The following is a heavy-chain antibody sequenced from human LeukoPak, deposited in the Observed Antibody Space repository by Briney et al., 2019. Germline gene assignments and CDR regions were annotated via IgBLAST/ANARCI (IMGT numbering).Heavy chain of an antibody. CDR2: TYYRSTWYN. J-gene: IGHJ4*02. V-gene: IGHV6-1*01. CDR3: ARDLSLSMFD. Sequence: SQTLSLTPGISGDRVSSNSAAWNSVRQYPTRGLECLGRTYYRSTWYNDYAVSVKSRISINPDTSKIQFSLHLNSVTPEDTAVYYCARDLSLSMFDWGQGTLVTVSS. CDR1: GDRVSSNSAA. D-gene: IGHD2/OR15-2a*01.